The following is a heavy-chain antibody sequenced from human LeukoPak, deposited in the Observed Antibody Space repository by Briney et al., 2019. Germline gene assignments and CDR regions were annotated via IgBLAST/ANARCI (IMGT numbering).Heavy chain of an antibody. CDR1: GFTFSSYW. CDR3: ARATSMVRGVKSLPDY. J-gene: IGHJ4*02. V-gene: IGHV3-74*01. CDR2: INSDGSST. Sequence: GGSLRLSCAASGFTFSSYWMHWVRQAPGKGLVWVSRINSDGSSTSYADSVKGRFTISRDNAKNTLYLQMNSLRAEDTAVYYCARATSMVRGVKSLPDYWGQGTLVTVSS. D-gene: IGHD3-10*01.